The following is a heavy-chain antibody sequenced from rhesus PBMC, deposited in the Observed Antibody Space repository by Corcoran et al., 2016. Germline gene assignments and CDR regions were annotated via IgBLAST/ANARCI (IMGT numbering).Heavy chain of an antibody. D-gene: IGHD6-31*01. Sequence: EVQLVESGGGLVQPGGSLRLSCAASGFTFSDHYMDCVCQAPGKGLEWVSSISSGSGSTTVYPDAVKGRFTISKENAKNTVYLQMNSLRSEDTAVYYCARHSAAADFDDWGQGVLVTVSS. V-gene: IGHV3-110*02. CDR2: ISSGSGSTT. J-gene: IGHJ4*01. CDR3: ARHSAAADFDD. CDR1: GFTFSDHY.